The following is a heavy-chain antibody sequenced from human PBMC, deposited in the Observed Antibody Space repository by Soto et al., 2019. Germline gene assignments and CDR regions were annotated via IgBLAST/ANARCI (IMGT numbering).Heavy chain of an antibody. Sequence: KTSETLSLTCAVYGGSFSGHYWSWIRQPPGKGLEWIGEINHSGGTSYNPSLKSRVTISVDTSKSQFSLKLSSVTAADTAVYYCARVRGVIAARPFDYWGQGTLVTVSS. CDR3: ARVRGVIAARPFDY. V-gene: IGHV4-34*01. J-gene: IGHJ4*02. CDR1: GGSFSGHY. D-gene: IGHD6-6*01. CDR2: INHSGGT.